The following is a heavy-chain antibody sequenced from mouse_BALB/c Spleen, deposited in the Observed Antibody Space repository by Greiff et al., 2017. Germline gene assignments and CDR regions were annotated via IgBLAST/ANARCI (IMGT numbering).Heavy chain of an antibody. J-gene: IGHJ3*01. CDR3: ARYGGNCPAWFAY. CDR1: GYTFTNYW. CDR2: IYPGGGYT. D-gene: IGHD1-1*02. V-gene: IGHV1-63*02. Sequence: QVQLQQSGAELVRPGTSVKISCKASGYTFTNYWLGWVKQRPGHGLEWIGDIYPGGGYTNYNEKFKGKSTLTADTSSSTAYMQLSSLTSEDSAVYFCARYGGNCPAWFAYWGQGTLVTVSA.